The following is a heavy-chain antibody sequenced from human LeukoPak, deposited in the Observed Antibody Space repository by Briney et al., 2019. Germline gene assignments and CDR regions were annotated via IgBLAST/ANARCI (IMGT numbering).Heavy chain of an antibody. V-gene: IGHV4-59*01. CDR3: ARGAYIAAAQYGY. Sequence: PSETLSLTCTVSGGSISSYYWSWIRQPPGKGLEWIGYIYYSGTTNYNPSLKSRVTISVDTSKNQFSLKLGSVTAADTAVYYCARGAYIAAAQYGYWGQGTLVTVSS. J-gene: IGHJ4*02. CDR1: GGSISSYY. CDR2: IYYSGTT. D-gene: IGHD6-13*01.